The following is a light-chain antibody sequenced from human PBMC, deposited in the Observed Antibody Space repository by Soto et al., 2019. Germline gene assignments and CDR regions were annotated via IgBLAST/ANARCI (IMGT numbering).Light chain of an antibody. CDR1: QGVSRW. V-gene: IGKV1-12*01. CDR3: QQANSFPPT. Sequence: DIQMTQSPSSVSASVGDRVTITCRASQGVSRWLAWYQQKPGKAPNLLIYAAFSLQSGVPSRFSGSGSGTYFSLTISSLQPEDFATYFCQQANSFPPTLGQGTKVDIK. CDR2: AAF. J-gene: IGKJ1*01.